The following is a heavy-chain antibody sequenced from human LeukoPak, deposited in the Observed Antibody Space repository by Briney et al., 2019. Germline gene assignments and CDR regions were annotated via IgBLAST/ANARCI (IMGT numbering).Heavy chain of an antibody. J-gene: IGHJ5*02. CDR1: GGSFSGYY. Sequence: SETLSLTCAVYGGSFSGYYWSWIRQPPGKGLEWIGEINHSGSTNYNPSLKSRVTISVDTSKNQFSLKLSSVTAADTAVYYCARGAGWFDPWGQGTLVTVSS. V-gene: IGHV4-34*01. CDR2: INHSGST. CDR3: ARGAGWFDP.